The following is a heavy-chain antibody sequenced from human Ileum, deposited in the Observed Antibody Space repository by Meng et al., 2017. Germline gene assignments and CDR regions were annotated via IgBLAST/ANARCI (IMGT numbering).Heavy chain of an antibody. V-gene: IGHV4-61*01. J-gene: IGHJ4*02. CDR2: LYYSGST. CDR1: GGSVSSGSYY. CDR3: ARGGGNDYGDYDD. Sequence: SETLSLTCTVSGGSVSSGSYYWSWIRQPPGKGLEWIGYLYYSGSTNYNPSLKSRVTISVDTSKNQFSLKLSSVTAADTAVYYCARGGGNDYGDYDDWGQGTLVTVSS. D-gene: IGHD4-17*01.